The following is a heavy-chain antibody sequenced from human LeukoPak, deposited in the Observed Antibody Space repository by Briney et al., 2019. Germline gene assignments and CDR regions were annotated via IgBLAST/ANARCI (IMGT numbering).Heavy chain of an antibody. Sequence: PGGSLRLSCAASGFTFSSYAMHWVRQAPGKGLEYVSAISSNGGSTYYANSVKGRFTTSRDNSKNTLYLQMGSLRAEDMAVYYCATQGGYWGQGTLVTVSS. D-gene: IGHD3-16*01. CDR2: ISSNGGST. V-gene: IGHV3-64*01. CDR3: ATQGGY. J-gene: IGHJ4*02. CDR1: GFTFSSYA.